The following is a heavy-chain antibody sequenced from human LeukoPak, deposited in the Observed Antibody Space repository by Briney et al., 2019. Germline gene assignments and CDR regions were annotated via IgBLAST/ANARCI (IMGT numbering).Heavy chain of an antibody. Sequence: GGSLRLSCAASGSAFSTYSIDWVRQAPGKGLEWVSYISSSSSNIYHADSVKGRFTISRDNAKNSLHLQMNSLRAEDTAVYYCARVGRSGWTVDYWGQGTLVTVSS. CDR3: ARVGRSGWTVDY. V-gene: IGHV3-48*04. J-gene: IGHJ4*02. CDR2: ISSSSSNI. CDR1: GSAFSTYS. D-gene: IGHD6-19*01.